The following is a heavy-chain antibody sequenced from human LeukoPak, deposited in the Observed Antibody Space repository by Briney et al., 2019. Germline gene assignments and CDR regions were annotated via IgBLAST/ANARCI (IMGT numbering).Heavy chain of an antibody. D-gene: IGHD6-19*01. CDR3: ARDPLAVAGTSY. CDR1: GFTVSSNY. V-gene: IGHV3-53*01. J-gene: IGHJ4*02. Sequence: PGGSLRLSCAASGFTVSSNYMSWVRQAPGKGLEWVSVIYSGGSTYYADSVKGRFTISRDNSKNTLYLQMNSLRAEDTAVYYCARDPLAVAGTSYWGQGTLVTVSP. CDR2: IYSGGST.